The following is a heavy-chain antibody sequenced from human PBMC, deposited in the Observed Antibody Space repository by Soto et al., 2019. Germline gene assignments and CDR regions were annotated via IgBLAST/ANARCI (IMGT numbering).Heavy chain of an antibody. V-gene: IGHV3-23*01. CDR1: GFTFSSYA. CDR3: AKDRRGAAAGTNWFDP. D-gene: IGHD6-13*01. CDR2: ISGSGGST. Sequence: GGSLRLSCTASGFTFSSYAMSWVRQAPGKGLEWVSAISGSGGSTYYADSVKGRFTISRDNPKNTLYLQMNSLRAEDTAVYYCAKDRRGAAAGTNWFDPWGQGTLVTVSS. J-gene: IGHJ5*02.